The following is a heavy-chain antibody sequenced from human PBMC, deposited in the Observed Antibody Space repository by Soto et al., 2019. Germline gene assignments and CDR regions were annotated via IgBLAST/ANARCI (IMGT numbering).Heavy chain of an antibody. CDR2: INAGNGNT. Sequence: QVQLVQSGAEEKKPGASVKVSCKAPGYTFTSYAMHWVRQAPGQRLAWMGWINAGNGNTKYSQKFPGRVTITRDTSASTAYMELSSLRSEDTAVYYCARRRVLRFLEWGYGMDVWGQGTTVTVSS. J-gene: IGHJ6*02. CDR3: ARRRVLRFLEWGYGMDV. V-gene: IGHV1-3*05. D-gene: IGHD3-3*01. CDR1: GYTFTSYA.